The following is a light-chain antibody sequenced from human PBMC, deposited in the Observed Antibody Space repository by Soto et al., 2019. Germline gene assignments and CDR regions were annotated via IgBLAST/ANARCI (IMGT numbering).Light chain of an antibody. Sequence: EIVLTQSPGTLSLSPGERATLSCRASQSVSSSYLAWYQQKPGQAPRLLIYGASSRATGIPDRFSGSGSGTDFNLTISRLAPEDFAVYYCQQYGSSPYTFGQGTKLEIK. CDR3: QQYGSSPYT. V-gene: IGKV3-20*01. J-gene: IGKJ2*01. CDR2: GAS. CDR1: QSVSSSY.